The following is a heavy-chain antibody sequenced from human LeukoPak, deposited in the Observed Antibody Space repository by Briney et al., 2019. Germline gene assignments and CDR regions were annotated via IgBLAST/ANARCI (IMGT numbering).Heavy chain of an antibody. Sequence: PSETLSLTCAVYGGSFSGYYWSWIRQPPGKGLEWIGEINHSGSTNYNPSLKSRVTISVDTSKNQFSLKLSSVTAADTAVYYCVRGRYSSNYYYYYYMDVWGKGTTVTVSS. CDR3: VRGRYSSNYYYYYYMDV. V-gene: IGHV4-34*01. J-gene: IGHJ6*03. CDR1: GGSFSGYY. D-gene: IGHD6-13*01. CDR2: INHSGST.